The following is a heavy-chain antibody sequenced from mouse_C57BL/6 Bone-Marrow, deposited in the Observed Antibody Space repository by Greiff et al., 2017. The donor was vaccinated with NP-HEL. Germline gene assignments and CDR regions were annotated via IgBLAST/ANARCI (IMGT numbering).Heavy chain of an antibody. CDR2: ISYDGSN. CDR1: GYSITSGYY. Sequence: VQLQQSGPGLVKPSQSLSLTCSVTGYSITSGYYWNWIRQFPGNKLEWMGYISYDGSNNYNPSLKNRISFTRDTSKNQFFLKLNSVTTEDTAPYYCARGKPRDYFDYWGQGTTLTVSS. CDR3: ARGKPRDYFDY. V-gene: IGHV3-6*01. J-gene: IGHJ2*01.